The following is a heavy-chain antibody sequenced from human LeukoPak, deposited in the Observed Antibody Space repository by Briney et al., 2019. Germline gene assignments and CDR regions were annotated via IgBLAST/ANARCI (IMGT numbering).Heavy chain of an antibody. CDR2: IYSGGDT. CDR3: AKNQLHCSSTSCYDY. Sequence: GGSLRLSCAASELTVSNNYMSWVRQAPGKGLEWVSVIYSGGDTYYADSVRGRFYISRDISKNTLYLQMNSLRAEDTAVYYCAKNQLHCSSTSCYDYWGQGTLVTVSS. CDR1: ELTVSNNY. J-gene: IGHJ4*02. V-gene: IGHV3-66*01. D-gene: IGHD2-2*01.